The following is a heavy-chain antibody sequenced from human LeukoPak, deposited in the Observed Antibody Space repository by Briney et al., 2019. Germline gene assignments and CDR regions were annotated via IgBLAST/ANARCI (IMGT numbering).Heavy chain of an antibody. D-gene: IGHD5-12*01. J-gene: IGHJ4*02. Sequence: ASVKVSCKASGYTFTGYYMHWVRQAPGQGLEWMGWINPNGGGTKYAQKFQGRVTMTRDTSISTAYMELSRLTSDDTAVYYCASVSGYGAYFDYWGQGTLVIVSS. CDR2: INPNGGGT. CDR3: ASVSGYGAYFDY. V-gene: IGHV1-2*02. CDR1: GYTFTGYY.